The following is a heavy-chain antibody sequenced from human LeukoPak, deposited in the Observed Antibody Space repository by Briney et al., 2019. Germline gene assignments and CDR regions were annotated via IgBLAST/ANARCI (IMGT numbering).Heavy chain of an antibody. J-gene: IGHJ4*02. CDR3: ARNKEGKSLDY. CDR2: INPNSGGT. V-gene: IGHV1-2*02. Sequence: ASVKVSCKASGYDFIGYYMHWVRQAPGQGLEWMGWINPNSGGTSYAQKFQGRVTMTRDTSISTAYMELSRLRFDDTAVYYCARNKEGKSLDYWGQGTLVTVSS. CDR1: GYDFIGYY.